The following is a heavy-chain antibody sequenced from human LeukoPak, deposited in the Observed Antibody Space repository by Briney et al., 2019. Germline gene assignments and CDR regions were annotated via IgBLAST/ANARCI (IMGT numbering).Heavy chain of an antibody. CDR1: GFTVSSYY. Sequence: GGSLRLSCAASGFTVSSYYMNWVRQAPGKELEWVSVIYTGGGRYYAHSVKGRFTISRDNAKNSLYLQMNSLRAEDMALYYCAKDIGYGGNSCCDYWGQGTLVTVSS. D-gene: IGHD4-23*01. V-gene: IGHV3-53*05. CDR2: IYTGGGR. CDR3: AKDIGYGGNSCCDY. J-gene: IGHJ4*02.